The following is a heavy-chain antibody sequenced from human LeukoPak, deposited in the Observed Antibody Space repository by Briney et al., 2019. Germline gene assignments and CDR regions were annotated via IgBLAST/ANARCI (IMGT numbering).Heavy chain of an antibody. D-gene: IGHD1-26*01. CDR3: ARDDSGSYGMVWGFDY. CDR2: ISSSSNNI. J-gene: IGHJ4*02. CDR1: GFTFSSYS. Sequence: PGGSLRLSCAACGFTFSSYSMKGVRQARGKGLEWVSSISSSSNNIYYADSEKGGITISRDNAKNSVHLQMNSLTAEDTAVYYCARDDSGSYGMVWGFDYWGQGTLVTVSS. V-gene: IGHV3-21*01.